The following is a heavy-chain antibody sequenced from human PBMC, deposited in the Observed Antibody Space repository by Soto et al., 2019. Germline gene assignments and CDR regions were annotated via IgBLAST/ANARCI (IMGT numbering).Heavy chain of an antibody. CDR1: GFTFGSSW. CDR2: INSDGSST. D-gene: IGHD3-10*01. J-gene: IGHJ4*02. CDR3: ATDFYGSRDY. Sequence: PGGSLRLSCAASGFTFGSSWMHWVRQAPWKGLVWVSRINSDGSSTNYADSVKGRFTISRDNAKNTLYLQMNSLGAEDTAVYYCATDFYGSRDYWGQGTLVTVSS. V-gene: IGHV3-74*01.